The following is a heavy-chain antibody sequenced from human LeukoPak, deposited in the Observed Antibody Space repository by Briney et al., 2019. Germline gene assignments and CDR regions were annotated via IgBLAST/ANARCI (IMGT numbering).Heavy chain of an antibody. V-gene: IGHV3-7*03. Sequence: PGESLRLSCAASGFTFSSYWMNWARQAPGKGLEWVASINHNGNVNYYVDSVKGRFTISRDNAKNSLYLQMSNLRAEDTAMYFCARGGGLDVWGQGATVTVSS. CDR1: GFTFSSYW. CDR3: ARGGGLDV. CDR2: INHNGNVN. J-gene: IGHJ6*02. D-gene: IGHD3-16*01.